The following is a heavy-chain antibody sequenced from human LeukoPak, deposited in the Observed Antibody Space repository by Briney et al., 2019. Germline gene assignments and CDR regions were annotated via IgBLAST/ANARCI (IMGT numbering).Heavy chain of an antibody. Sequence: ASVKVSCKASGYTFTGYFMHWVRQAPGQGLEWMGWINPYSGDTNYAQKFQGRVTMTRDTSISTAFTELSRLRSDDTAVYYCARGKDHYYDSSGYPDYYYYTMDVWGQGTTVTVSS. J-gene: IGHJ6*02. CDR1: GYTFTGYF. CDR3: ARGKDHYYDSSGYPDYYYYTMDV. V-gene: IGHV1-2*02. CDR2: INPYSGDT. D-gene: IGHD3-22*01.